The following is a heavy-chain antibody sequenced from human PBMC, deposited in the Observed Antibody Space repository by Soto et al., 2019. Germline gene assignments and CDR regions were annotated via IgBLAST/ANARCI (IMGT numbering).Heavy chain of an antibody. Sequence: GGSLRLSCAASGFTFSSYAMSWVRQAPGKGLEWVSAISGSGGSTYYADSVKGRFTISRDNSKNTLYLQMNSLRAEDTAVYYCAKVVDYDFWSGYPGEYYFDYWGQGTLVTVSS. D-gene: IGHD3-3*01. CDR2: ISGSGGST. J-gene: IGHJ4*02. CDR3: AKVVDYDFWSGYPGEYYFDY. CDR1: GFTFSSYA. V-gene: IGHV3-23*01.